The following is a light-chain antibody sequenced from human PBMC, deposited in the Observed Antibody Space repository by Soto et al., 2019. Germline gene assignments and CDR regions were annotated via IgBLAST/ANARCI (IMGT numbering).Light chain of an antibody. CDR2: GNH. V-gene: IGLV1-40*01. CDR3: QSSDRGLSGDV. J-gene: IGLJ1*01. CDR1: SSNIGADYD. Sequence: QSALTQPPSVSGAPGQTVTISCTGSSSNIGADYDVHWYQHLPGTAPKLLIYGNHNRPSGVPDRFSGSKSGTSASLAITGLQPEDEADYYCQSSDRGLSGDVFGTGTKVTVL.